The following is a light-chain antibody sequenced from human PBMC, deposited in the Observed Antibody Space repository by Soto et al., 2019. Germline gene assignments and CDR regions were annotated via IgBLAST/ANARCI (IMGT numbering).Light chain of an antibody. CDR1: QGINKF. J-gene: IGKJ2*02. V-gene: IGKV1-9*01. CDR3: QQLTNFRCT. CDR2: GAS. Sequence: QLTQSPSSLSASVGDRVTITCRASQGINKFLAWYQQKPGKAPQLLIYGASTLQSGVPSRFSGSGSGTDFTLTISSLQAEDFATYYCQQLTNFRCTFGQGNKLDIK.